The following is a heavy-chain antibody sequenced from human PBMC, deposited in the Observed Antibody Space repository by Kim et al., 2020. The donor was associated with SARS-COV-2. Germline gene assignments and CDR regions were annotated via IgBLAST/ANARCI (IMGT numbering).Heavy chain of an antibody. D-gene: IGHD2-2*01. Sequence: GGSLRLSCAASGFTLSSYAMSWVRQAPGKGLEWVSAISGSGGSTYYADSVKGRFTISRDNSKNTLYLQMNSLRAEDTAVYYCAKDSAASTSYYYYGMVVWGQGTTVTVSS. V-gene: IGHV3-23*01. CDR1: GFTLSSYA. CDR2: ISGSGGST. CDR3: AKDSAASTSYYYYGMVV. J-gene: IGHJ6*02.